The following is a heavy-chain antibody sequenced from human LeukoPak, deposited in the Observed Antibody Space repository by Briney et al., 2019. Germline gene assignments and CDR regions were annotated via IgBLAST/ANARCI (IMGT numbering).Heavy chain of an antibody. CDR2: IKEDGSAK. CDR1: GFTFSSYG. V-gene: IGHV3-7*01. D-gene: IGHD5-24*01. CDR3: ARDMGWLQYDY. Sequence: GGSLRLSCAASGFTFSSYGMHWVRQAPGKGLEWVANIKEDGSAKYYVDSVKGRFTISRDNAKNSLYLQMNSLRAEDTAVYYCARDMGWLQYDYWGQGTLVTVSS. J-gene: IGHJ4*02.